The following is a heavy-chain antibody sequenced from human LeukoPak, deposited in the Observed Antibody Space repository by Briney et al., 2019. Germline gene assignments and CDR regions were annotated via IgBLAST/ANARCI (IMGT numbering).Heavy chain of an antibody. CDR3: ARDFTMVRGVTIHYYYGMDV. CDR1: GFTFSSYS. D-gene: IGHD3-10*01. J-gene: IGHJ6*02. CDR2: IISSSSYI. Sequence: PGGSLRLSCAASGFTFSSYSMNWVRQAPGKGLEWVSSIISSSSYIYYADSVKGRFTISRDNAKNPLYLQMNSLRAEDTAVYYCARDFTMVRGVTIHYYYGMDVWGQGTTVTVSS. V-gene: IGHV3-21*01.